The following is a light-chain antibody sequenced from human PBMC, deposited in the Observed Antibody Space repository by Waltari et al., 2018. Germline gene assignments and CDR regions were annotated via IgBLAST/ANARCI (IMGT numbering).Light chain of an antibody. J-gene: IGLJ2*01. CDR2: DTS. Sequence: QAVVTQEPSLTVSPGGTVTLTCGSSTGAVTTGHYPYWFRQTSGRAPKTLISDTSNKDPWRPGRFSGSLVGGKAALTLSGAQPEDEAEYYCLLSYSGARVFGGGTKLTVL. CDR1: TGAVTTGHY. CDR3: LLSYSGARV. V-gene: IGLV7-46*01.